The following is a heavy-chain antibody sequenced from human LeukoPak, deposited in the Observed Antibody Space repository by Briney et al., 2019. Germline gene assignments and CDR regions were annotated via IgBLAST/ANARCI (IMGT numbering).Heavy chain of an antibody. J-gene: IGHJ4*02. V-gene: IGHV1-69*05. CDR2: IIPIFGTA. D-gene: IGHD2-2*01. Sequence: SVKVSCKASGGTFSSYAISWVRQAPGQGLEWMGGIIPIFGTANYAQKFQGRVTITTDESTSTAYMELSSLRSEDTAAYYCAGVQDIVVVPAASNWGQGTLVTVSS. CDR1: GGTFSSYA. CDR3: AGVQDIVVVPAASN.